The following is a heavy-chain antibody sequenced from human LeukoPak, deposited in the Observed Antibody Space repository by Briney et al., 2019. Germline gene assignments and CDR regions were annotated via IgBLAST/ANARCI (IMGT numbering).Heavy chain of an antibody. CDR3: AGSLAYCGGDCRLGDY. D-gene: IGHD2-21*01. Sequence: GGSLRLSCAASGFTFSIYGMHWVRQAPGKGLEWVAFIRYDGSNKYYADSVKGRFTISRDNSKNTLYLQMNSLRAEDTAVYYCAGSLAYCGGDCRLGDYWGQGTLVTVSS. CDR2: IRYDGSNK. CDR1: GFTFSIYG. J-gene: IGHJ4*02. V-gene: IGHV3-30*02.